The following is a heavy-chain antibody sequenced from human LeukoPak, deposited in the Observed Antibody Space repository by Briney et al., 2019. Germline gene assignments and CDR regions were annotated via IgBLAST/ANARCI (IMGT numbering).Heavy chain of an antibody. CDR2: INSGGSSI. CDR3: ASGTRVGDIFDI. V-gene: IGHV3-74*01. CDR1: GFTFSSVW. J-gene: IGHJ3*02. Sequence: GGSLRLSCAASGFTFSSVWMHWVRQAPGKGPVWVSRINSGGSSIGYADSVKGRFTISRGNAKNTLFLQMNSLRAEDTAVYFCASGTRVGDIFDIWGQGTMVTVSS. D-gene: IGHD2-21*01.